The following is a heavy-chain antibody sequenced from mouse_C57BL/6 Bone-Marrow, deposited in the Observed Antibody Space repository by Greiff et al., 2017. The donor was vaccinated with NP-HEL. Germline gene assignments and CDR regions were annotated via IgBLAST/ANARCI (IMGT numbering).Heavy chain of an antibody. V-gene: IGHV1-39*01. CDR3: AREGFITTVVANFDY. D-gene: IGHD1-1*01. Sequence: VQLQQSGPELVKPGASVKISCKASGYSFTDYNMNWVKQSNGKSLEWIGVINPNYGTTSYNQKFKGKATLTVDQSSSTAYMQLNSLTSEDSAVDYGAREGFITTVVANFDYWGQGTTLTVSS. CDR2: INPNYGTT. J-gene: IGHJ2*01. CDR1: GYSFTDYN.